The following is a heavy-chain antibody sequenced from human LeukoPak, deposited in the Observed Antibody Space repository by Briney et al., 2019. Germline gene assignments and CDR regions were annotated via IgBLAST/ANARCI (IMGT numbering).Heavy chain of an antibody. CDR1: GFTFSSYE. D-gene: IGHD6-13*01. J-gene: IGHJ5*02. CDR3: AKDGVAAAGTFNWFDP. CDR2: ISNGGSTT. Sequence: GGSLRLSCAASGFTFSSYEMNWFRQAPGKGLEWVAYISNGGSTTYYADSVRGRFTISRDNAKNSLYLQMNSLRAEDTALYYCAKDGVAAAGTFNWFDPWGQGTLVTVSS. V-gene: IGHV3-48*03.